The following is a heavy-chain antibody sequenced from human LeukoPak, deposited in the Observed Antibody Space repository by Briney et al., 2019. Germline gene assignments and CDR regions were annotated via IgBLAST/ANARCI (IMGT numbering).Heavy chain of an antibody. Sequence: PSETLSLTCTVSGGSISSGGYYWRWIRQHPGKGLEWIGYIYYSGSTYYNPSLKSRVTISVDTSKNQFSLKLSSVTAADTAVYYCARVVAYYYDSSGPLYYFDYWGQGTLVTVSS. CDR3: ARVVAYYYDSSGPLYYFDY. J-gene: IGHJ4*02. D-gene: IGHD3-22*01. V-gene: IGHV4-31*03. CDR1: GGSISSGGYY. CDR2: IYYSGST.